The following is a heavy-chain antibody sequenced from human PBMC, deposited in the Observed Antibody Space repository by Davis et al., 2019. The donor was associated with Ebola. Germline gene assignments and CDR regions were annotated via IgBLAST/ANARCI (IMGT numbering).Heavy chain of an antibody. V-gene: IGHV4-59*12. J-gene: IGHJ6*04. CDR2: IYYSGST. D-gene: IGHD3-3*01. Sequence: MPSETLSLTCTVSGGSMSNFHWSWIRQPPGKGLEWIGYIYYSGSTTYNPSLKSRVTISVDTSKNQFSLKLSSVTAADTAVYYCARGAGDDFWSGYSAFYYYYGMDVWGKGTTVTVSS. CDR1: GGSMSNFH. CDR3: ARGAGDDFWSGYSAFYYYYGMDV.